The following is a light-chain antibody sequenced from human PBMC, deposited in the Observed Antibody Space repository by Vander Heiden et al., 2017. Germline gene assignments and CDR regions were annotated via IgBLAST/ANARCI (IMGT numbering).Light chain of an antibody. Sequence: QSVLTQPPSASGTPGQRVTISCSGSSHNIESNAVNCYQQLPGTAPKLLIYSNNQRPSGVPARFSGSKSGTSASLAISGLQSEDEADYYCAAWDDSLNGWVFGGGTKLTVL. CDR1: SHNIESNA. J-gene: IGLJ3*02. CDR3: AAWDDSLNGWV. V-gene: IGLV1-44*01. CDR2: SNN.